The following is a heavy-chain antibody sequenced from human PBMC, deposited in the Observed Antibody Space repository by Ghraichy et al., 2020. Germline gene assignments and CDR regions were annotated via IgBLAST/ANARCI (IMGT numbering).Heavy chain of an antibody. Sequence: SQTLSLTCTVSGGSISSYYWSWIRQPPGKGLEWIGYIYYSGSTNYNPSLKSRVTISVDTSKNQFSLKLSSVTAADTAVYYCARSRSYYTVTPFDYWGQGTLVTVSA. J-gene: IGHJ4*02. D-gene: IGHD3-10*01. V-gene: IGHV4-59*01. CDR3: ARSRSYYTVTPFDY. CDR1: GGSISSYY. CDR2: IYYSGST.